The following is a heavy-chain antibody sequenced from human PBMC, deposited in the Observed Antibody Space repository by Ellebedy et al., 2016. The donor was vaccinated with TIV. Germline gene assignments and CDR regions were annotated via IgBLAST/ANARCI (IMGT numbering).Heavy chain of an antibody. D-gene: IGHD3-10*01. J-gene: IGHJ3*02. V-gene: IGHV1-2*02. CDR2: INPNSGGT. CDR3: ARGYYCSGSYKAFDI. Sequence: AASVKVSCKASGYTFTGYYMHWVRQAPGQGLEWMGWINPNSGGTNYAQKFQGRVTMTRDTSSSTAYMELSRLRSDDTAVYYCARGYYCSGSYKAFDIWGQGTMVTVSS. CDR1: GYTFTGYY.